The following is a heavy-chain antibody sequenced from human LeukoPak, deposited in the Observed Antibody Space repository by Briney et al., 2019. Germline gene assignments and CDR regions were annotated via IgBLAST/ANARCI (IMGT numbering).Heavy chain of an antibody. D-gene: IGHD5-24*01. CDR2: INSDGMTT. V-gene: IGHV3-74*01. CDR3: ARDSGDGYNYYYYYMDV. Sequence: GGSLRLSCAASGFTFNSRWLHWVRQIPGKGLVWVSHINSDGMTTNYADSVKGRFTISRDNAKNTLYLQMNSLRAEDTAVYYCARDSGDGYNYYYYYMDVWGKGTTVTVSS. J-gene: IGHJ6*03. CDR1: GFTFNSRW.